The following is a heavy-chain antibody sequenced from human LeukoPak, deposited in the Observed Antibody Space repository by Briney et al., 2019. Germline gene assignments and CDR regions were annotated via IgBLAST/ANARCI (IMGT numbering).Heavy chain of an antibody. J-gene: IGHJ3*02. V-gene: IGHV4-39*01. Sequence: SETLSLTCIVSGGSISSISSNNYHWGWIRQPPGKGLEWIGSIYYSGSTYYNPSLKSRVTISVDTSKNQFSLKLSSVTAADTALYYCARFRVLGVVVTAKGRAFDIWGQGTMVTVSS. D-gene: IGHD2-21*02. CDR3: ARFRVLGVVVTAKGRAFDI. CDR2: IYYSGST. CDR1: GGSISSISSNNYH.